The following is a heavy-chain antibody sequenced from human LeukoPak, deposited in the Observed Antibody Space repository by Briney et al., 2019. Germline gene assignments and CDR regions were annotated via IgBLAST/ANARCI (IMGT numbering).Heavy chain of an antibody. V-gene: IGHV3-11*01. CDR1: GFTFSDYY. CDR3: ARAPSIAAAKRVGAFDI. Sequence: PGGSLRLSCAASGFTFSDYYMSWIRQAPGKGLEQVSYISSSGSTIYYADSVKGRFTISRDNAKNSLYLQMNSLRAEDTAVYYCARAPSIAAAKRVGAFDIWGQGTMVTVSS. CDR2: ISSSGSTI. D-gene: IGHD6-13*01. J-gene: IGHJ3*02.